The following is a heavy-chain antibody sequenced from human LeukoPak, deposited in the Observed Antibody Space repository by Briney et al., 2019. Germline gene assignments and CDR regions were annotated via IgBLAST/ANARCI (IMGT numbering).Heavy chain of an antibody. CDR1: GFTFSSSA. CDR3: ARANYYDSSGYYYRYFQH. CDR2: ISDSGSST. V-gene: IGHV3-23*01. J-gene: IGHJ1*01. Sequence: GGSLRLSCAASGFTFSSSAMRWVRQAPGKGLKWVSGISDSGSSTYYTDSVKGRFTISRDNAKNSLYLQMNSLRAEDTAVYYCARANYYDSSGYYYRYFQHWGQGTLVTVSS. D-gene: IGHD3-22*01.